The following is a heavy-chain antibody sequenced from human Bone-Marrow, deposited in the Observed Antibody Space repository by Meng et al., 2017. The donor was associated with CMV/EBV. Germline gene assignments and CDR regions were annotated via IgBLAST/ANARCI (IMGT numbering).Heavy chain of an antibody. Sequence: GESLKISCAASGFTFSSYSMNWVRQAPGKGLEWVSSISSSSSYIYYADSVKGRFTISRDNAKNSLYLQMNSLRAEDTAVYYCAKFGSTSPFYYYYYGMDVWGQGTTVTVSS. CDR1: GFTFSSYS. CDR2: ISSSSSYI. D-gene: IGHD2-2*01. J-gene: IGHJ6*02. CDR3: AKFGSTSPFYYYYYGMDV. V-gene: IGHV3-21*04.